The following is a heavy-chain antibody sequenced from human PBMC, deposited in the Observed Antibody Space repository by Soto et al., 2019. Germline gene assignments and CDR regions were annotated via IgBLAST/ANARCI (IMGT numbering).Heavy chain of an antibody. CDR3: ARDRDGYNFAYFGY. D-gene: IGHD5-12*01. V-gene: IGHV4-59*01. CDR1: GGPITSYY. Sequence: PSETLSLTCTVPGGPITSYYCTCIRQPPGKGLGWIGYIYYSGSSNYNPSRKGRVSISVDTSKNQCSLKLSSVTAADTAVYYCARDRDGYNFAYFGYWGQGTLVTVSS. J-gene: IGHJ4*02. CDR2: IYYSGSS.